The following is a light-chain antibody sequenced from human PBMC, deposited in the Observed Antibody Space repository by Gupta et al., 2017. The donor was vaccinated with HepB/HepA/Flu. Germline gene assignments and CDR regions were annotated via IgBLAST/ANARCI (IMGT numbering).Light chain of an antibody. J-gene: IGKJ3*01. CDR2: GAS. CDR3: QQYGSSPLIT. V-gene: IGKV3-20*01. CDR1: QSVSSNY. Sequence: EIVLTQSPGTLSLSPGERATLSCRASQSVSSNYLAWYQQRPGQAPRLLIYGASSRATGIPDRFSGSGSGTVFTLTISRLEAEDFAVYYCQQYGSSPLITFGPRTKVDI.